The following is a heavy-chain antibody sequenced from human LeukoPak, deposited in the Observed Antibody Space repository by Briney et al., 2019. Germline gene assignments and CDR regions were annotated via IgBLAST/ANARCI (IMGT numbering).Heavy chain of an antibody. D-gene: IGHD2-2*01. CDR2: MSYSGAT. CDR1: GGSISSSSCH. V-gene: IGHV4-39*01. Sequence: PSETLSLTCTVSGGSISSSSCHWGWIRQSPGEGLQWITSMSYSGATYYNSSLQSRVTISVDTSKNQFSLKLYSVTAADTAVYYCARHCRAVLVVPVARGDYFDYLGQGTLVTVSS. J-gene: IGHJ4*02. CDR3: ARHCRAVLVVPVARGDYFDY.